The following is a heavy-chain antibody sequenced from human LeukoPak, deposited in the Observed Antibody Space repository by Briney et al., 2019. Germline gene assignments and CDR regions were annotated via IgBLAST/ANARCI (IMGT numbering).Heavy chain of an antibody. CDR1: GGSFTGYY. CDR3: ARDGYCSSTSCYGYYYYYGMDV. V-gene: IGHV4-34*01. D-gene: IGHD2-2*03. J-gene: IGHJ6*02. Sequence: PSETLSLTCAVYGGSFTGYYWSWIRQPPGKGLEWIGEINRSEVTNYNPSLKSRVTISVDTSKNQFSLKLSSVTAADTAVYYCARDGYCSSTSCYGYYYYYGMDVWGQGTTVTVSS. CDR2: INRSEVT.